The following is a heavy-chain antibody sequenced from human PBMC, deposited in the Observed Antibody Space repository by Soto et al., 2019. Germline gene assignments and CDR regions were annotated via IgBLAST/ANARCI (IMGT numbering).Heavy chain of an antibody. CDR2: ISSSGGST. V-gene: IGHV3-23*01. CDR3: AKDGLVIRSSPMNDY. Sequence: EVQLLESGGGLVQPGGSLRLSCVASGLTFSNYAMIWVRQAPGKGLEWVSVISSSGGSTYYADCVKGRFTIARDNSKNTLYLEMNSLRAEDTAVYYCAKDGLVIRSSPMNDYWGQGTLVTVSS. J-gene: IGHJ4*02. D-gene: IGHD3-16*02. CDR1: GLTFSNYA.